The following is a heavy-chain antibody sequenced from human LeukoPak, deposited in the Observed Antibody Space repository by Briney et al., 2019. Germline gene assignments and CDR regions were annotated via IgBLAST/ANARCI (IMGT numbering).Heavy chain of an antibody. J-gene: IGHJ4*02. V-gene: IGHV4-34*01. Sequence: SETLSLTCAVSGGSFSGYYWNWIRQPPGKGLEWIGEINHSGSTNYNPSLKSRVTISVDTSQKQFSLRLSSVTAADTAVYYCARRGYFDWLFNYWGQGTLVTVSS. CDR3: ARRGYFDWLFNY. CDR2: INHSGST. D-gene: IGHD3-9*01. CDR1: GGSFSGYY.